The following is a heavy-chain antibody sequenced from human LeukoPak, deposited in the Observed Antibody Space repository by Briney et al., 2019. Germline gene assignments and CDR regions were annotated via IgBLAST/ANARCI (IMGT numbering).Heavy chain of an antibody. CDR2: ISAYNGNT. D-gene: IGHD3-9*01. CDR3: ARDLPYSSARLRYDYHAFDI. V-gene: IGHV1-18*01. J-gene: IGHJ3*02. Sequence: GASVKVSCKASGYTFTSYGISWVRQAPGQGLEWMGWISAYNGNTNYAQKLQGRVTMTTDTSTSTVYMELRSLRSDDTAVYYCARDLPYSSARLRYDYHAFDIWGQGTMVTVSS. CDR1: GYTFTSYG.